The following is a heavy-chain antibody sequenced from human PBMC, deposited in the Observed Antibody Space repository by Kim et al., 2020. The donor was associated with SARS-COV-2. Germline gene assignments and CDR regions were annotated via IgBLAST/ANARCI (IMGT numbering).Heavy chain of an antibody. V-gene: IGHV4-30-2*01. J-gene: IGHJ6*02. CDR2: P. CDR3: ARADYYYGMDV. Sequence: PHYNPSLKRQVIISIDTSKNQFSLTLTSVTAADTAVYFCARADYYYGMDVWGQGTTVTVSS.